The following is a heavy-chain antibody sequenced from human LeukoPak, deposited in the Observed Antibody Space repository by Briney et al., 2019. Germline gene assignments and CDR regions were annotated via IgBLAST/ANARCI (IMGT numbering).Heavy chain of an antibody. V-gene: IGHV3-30*18. D-gene: IGHD6-19*01. CDR1: GFTFSSYG. CDR2: ISYDGSNK. J-gene: IGHJ6*02. CDR3: AKDFQYSSGWYHYYYGMDV. Sequence: GGSLRLSCVGSGFTFSSYGMHWVRQAPGKGLEWVAVISYDGSNKYYADSVKGRFTISRDNSKNTLYLQMNSLRAEDTAVYYCAKDFQYSSGWYHYYYGMDVWGQGTTVTVSS.